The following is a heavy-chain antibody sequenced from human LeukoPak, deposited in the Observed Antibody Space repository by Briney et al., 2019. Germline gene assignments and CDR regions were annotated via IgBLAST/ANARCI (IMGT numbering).Heavy chain of an antibody. Sequence: SETLSLTCTVSGGSISSGGYYWSWIRQPPGKGLEWIGYVYHSGSTYYNPSLKSRVTISVDRSKNQFSLKLSSVTAADTAVYYCARDLGAAGAFDIWGQGTMVTVSS. V-gene: IGHV4-30-2*01. J-gene: IGHJ3*02. CDR3: ARDLGAAGAFDI. CDR2: VYHSGST. D-gene: IGHD3-16*01. CDR1: GGSISSGGYY.